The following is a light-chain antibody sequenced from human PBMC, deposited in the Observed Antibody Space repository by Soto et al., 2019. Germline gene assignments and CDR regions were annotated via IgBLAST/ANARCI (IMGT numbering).Light chain of an antibody. CDR3: KSYAGSNTYV. Sequence: QSVLTQPPSASGSPGQSVTISCTGTKSDIGVYDFVSGYQHHPGKAPRLIIYEVVQRPSGVPDRFSGSKSGNTASLTVSGLQAADEADYFCKSYAGSNTYVFGSGTKVTGL. CDR2: EVV. J-gene: IGLJ1*01. V-gene: IGLV2-8*01. CDR1: KSDIGVYDF.